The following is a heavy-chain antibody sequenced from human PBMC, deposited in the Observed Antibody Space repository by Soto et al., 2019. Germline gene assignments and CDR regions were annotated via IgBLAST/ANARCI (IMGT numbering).Heavy chain of an antibody. J-gene: IGHJ4*02. CDR1: GGSFRSYY. CDR2: IYSSGST. CDR3: ARSSAGSNYFDY. Sequence: QVQLQESGPGLVKPSESLSLTYTGSGGSFRSYYWSWIRQTPGKGLDWIGYIYSSGSTNYNPSLKSRVTISIDTSKNQFSLQLSSVTAADTAVYHCARSSAGSNYFDYWGRGTLVTVSS. V-gene: IGHV4-59*01. D-gene: IGHD6-13*01.